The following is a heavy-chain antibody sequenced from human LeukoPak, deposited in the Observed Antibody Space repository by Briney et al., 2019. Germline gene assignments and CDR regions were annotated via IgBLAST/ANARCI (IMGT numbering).Heavy chain of an antibody. D-gene: IGHD6-19*01. CDR3: ARSYNSAWLDY. J-gene: IGHJ4*02. V-gene: IGHV3-53*04. Sequence: GGSLRLSCAASGFAVSSSYMSWVRQAPGKGLEWVSIVYSGGSIYYADSVKGRFTTSRHNSNNTLDLQMNSLRTEDTAMYYCARSYNSAWLDYWGQGTLVTVSS. CDR2: VYSGGSI. CDR1: GFAVSSSY.